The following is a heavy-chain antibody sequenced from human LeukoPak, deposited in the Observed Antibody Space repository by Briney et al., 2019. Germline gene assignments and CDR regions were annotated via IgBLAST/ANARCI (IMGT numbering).Heavy chain of an antibody. CDR1: GGSIRSYN. Sequence: SETLSLTRTVSGGSIRSYNWNWIRQPPGKGLEWIGSISETGSTNYNSSLENRITLSLDTSKSQISLNLRSATVADTAVYYCARQDALGKFPPPYYMDVWGRGTTVIVS. CDR3: ARQDALGKFPPPYYMDV. V-gene: IGHV4-59*08. J-gene: IGHJ6*03. D-gene: IGHD1-26*01. CDR2: ISETGST.